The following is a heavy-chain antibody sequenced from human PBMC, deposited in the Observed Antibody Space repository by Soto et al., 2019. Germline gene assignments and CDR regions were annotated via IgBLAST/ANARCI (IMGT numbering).Heavy chain of an antibody. V-gene: IGHV4-59*08. CDR1: GGSISSYY. Sequence: QVQLQESGPGLVKPSETLSLTCTVSGGSISSYYWSWIRQPPGKGLEWIGYIYYSGSTNYNPSLKSRVTISVDTSKNHFSLKLSSVTAADTAVYYCARQSVGPYGSGSYFDYWGQGTLVTVSS. J-gene: IGHJ4*02. CDR2: IYYSGST. D-gene: IGHD3-10*01. CDR3: ARQSVGPYGSGSYFDY.